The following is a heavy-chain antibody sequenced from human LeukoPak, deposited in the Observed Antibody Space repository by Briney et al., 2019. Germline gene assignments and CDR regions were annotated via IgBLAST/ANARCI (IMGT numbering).Heavy chain of an antibody. D-gene: IGHD2-21*02. CDR2: INHSGST. Sequence: SETLSLTCAVYGGSFSGYYWSWIRQPPGKGLEWIGEINHSGSTNYNPSLKSRVTISVDTSKNQFSLKLSSVTAADTAVYYCARNYCGGDCSPYYFDYWGQGTLVTVSS. J-gene: IGHJ4*02. CDR3: ARNYCGGDCSPYYFDY. CDR1: GGSFSGYY. V-gene: IGHV4-34*01.